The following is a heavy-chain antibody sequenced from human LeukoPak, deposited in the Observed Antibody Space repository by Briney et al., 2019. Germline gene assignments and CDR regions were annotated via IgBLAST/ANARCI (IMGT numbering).Heavy chain of an antibody. CDR3: VREGNELLSKNFDY. J-gene: IGHJ4*02. V-gene: IGHV1-2*02. CDR2: INPHSGGT. CDR1: GLTFTCYY. D-gene: IGHD2-21*02. Sequence: ASVKVSCKASGLTFTCYYIHWVRQAPGQGLEWMGYINPHSGGTNSPQKFQGRVTMTTDTSISAAYMGLSSLISDDTAMYYCVREGNELLSKNFDYWGQGTLVTVSS.